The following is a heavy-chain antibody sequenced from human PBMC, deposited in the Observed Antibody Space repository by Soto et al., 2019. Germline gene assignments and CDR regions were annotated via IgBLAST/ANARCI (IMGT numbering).Heavy chain of an antibody. D-gene: IGHD2-2*01. V-gene: IGHV3-33*01. J-gene: IGHJ6*02. CDR2: IWYDGSNK. CDR3: ARDCSSTSCHHYGMDV. CDR1: GFTFSSYG. Sequence: QVQLVESGGGVVQPGRSLRLSCAASGFTFSSYGMHWVRQAPGKGLAWVAVIWYDGSNKYYADSVKGRFTISRDNSKNTLYLQMNSLRAEDTAVYYCARDCSSTSCHHYGMDVWGQGTTVTVSS.